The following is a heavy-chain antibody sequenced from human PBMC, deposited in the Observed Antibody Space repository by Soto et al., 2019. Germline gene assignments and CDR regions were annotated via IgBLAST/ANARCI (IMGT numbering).Heavy chain of an antibody. Sequence: SVKVSCKASGGTFSSYAISWVRQAPGQGLEWMGGIIPIFGTANYAQKFQGRVTITADESTSTAYMELSSLRSEDTAVYYCVASNYYDSSGYPDAFDIWGQGTIVTVSS. CDR3: VASNYYDSSGYPDAFDI. V-gene: IGHV1-69*13. D-gene: IGHD3-22*01. J-gene: IGHJ3*02. CDR1: GGTFSSYA. CDR2: IIPIFGTA.